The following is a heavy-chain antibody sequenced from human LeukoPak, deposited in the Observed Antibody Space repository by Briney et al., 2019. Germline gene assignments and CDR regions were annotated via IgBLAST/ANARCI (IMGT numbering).Heavy chain of an antibody. Sequence: GGSLRLSCAAFGFTFSSYAMHWVRQAPGKGLEWVAVISYDGSNKYYADSVKGRFTISRDNSKNTLYLQMNSLRAEDTAVYYCARGPSGYHNTGGQGTLVTVSS. V-gene: IGHV3-30*14. CDR2: ISYDGSNK. J-gene: IGHJ4*02. CDR3: ARGPSGYHNT. CDR1: GFTFSSYA. D-gene: IGHD5-12*01.